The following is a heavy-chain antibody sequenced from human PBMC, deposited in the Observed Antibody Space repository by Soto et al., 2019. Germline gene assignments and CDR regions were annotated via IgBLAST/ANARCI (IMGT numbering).Heavy chain of an antibody. CDR2: IWYDGSNK. CDR1: GFTFSSYG. J-gene: IGHJ4*02. CDR3: ARDLGLTMVRGVIAY. D-gene: IGHD3-10*01. V-gene: IGHV3-33*01. Sequence: PGESLKISCAASGFTFSSYGMHWVRQAPGKGLEWVAVIWYDGSNKYYADSVKGRFTISRDNSKNTLYLQMNSLRAEDTAVYYCARDLGLTMVRGVIAYWGQGTLVTVSS.